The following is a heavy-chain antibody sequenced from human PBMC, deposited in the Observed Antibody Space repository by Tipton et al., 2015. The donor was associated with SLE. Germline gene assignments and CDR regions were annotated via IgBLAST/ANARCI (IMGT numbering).Heavy chain of an antibody. V-gene: IGHV3-48*01. CDR1: GFTFGSYS. CDR2: ISSSSSTI. CDR3: ARDPGYFDY. Sequence: SLRLSCAASGFTFGSYSMNWVRQAPGKGLEWVSYISSSSSTIYYADSVKGRFTISRDNSKNTLYLQMNSLRAEDTAVYYCARDPGYFDYWGQGTLVTVSS. J-gene: IGHJ4*02.